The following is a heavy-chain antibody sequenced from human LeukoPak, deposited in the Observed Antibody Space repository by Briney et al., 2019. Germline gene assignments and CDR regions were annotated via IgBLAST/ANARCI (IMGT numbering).Heavy chain of an antibody. CDR1: GFTFSSYD. CDR2: IGTAGDT. D-gene: IGHD3-3*01. V-gene: IGHV3-13*01. Sequence: PGGSLRLSCAASGFTFSSYDMHWVRQATGKGLEWVSAIGTAGDTYYPGSVKGRFTISRDNSKNTLYLQMNSLRAEDTAVYYCARGESYYDFWSGYPFLFDYWGQGTLVTVSS. CDR3: ARGESYYDFWSGYPFLFDY. J-gene: IGHJ4*02.